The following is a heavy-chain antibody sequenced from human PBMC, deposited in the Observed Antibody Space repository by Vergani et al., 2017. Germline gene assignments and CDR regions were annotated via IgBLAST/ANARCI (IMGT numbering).Heavy chain of an antibody. Sequence: EVQLLESGGGLVQPGGSLRLSCAASGFTFSSYAMSWVRQVPGKGLEWVSAISGSGGSTYYADSVKGRFTISRDNSKNTLYLQMNSLRAEDTAVYYCAKSLLGAVTVSRFDYWGQGTLVTVSS. V-gene: IGHV3-23*01. D-gene: IGHD6-13*01. CDR3: AKSLLGAVTVSRFDY. J-gene: IGHJ4*02. CDR1: GFTFSSYA. CDR2: ISGSGGST.